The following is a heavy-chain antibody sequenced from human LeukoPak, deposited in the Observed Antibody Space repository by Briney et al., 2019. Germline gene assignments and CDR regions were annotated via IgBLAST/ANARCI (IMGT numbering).Heavy chain of an antibody. CDR2: IYYSGST. V-gene: IGHV4-59*01. J-gene: IGHJ4*02. CDR3: ARGPARYSSGWYYFDS. CDR1: GGSISGYY. D-gene: IGHD6-19*01. Sequence: SETPSLTCTVSGGSISGYYWSWIRQPPGKGLEWIGYIYYSGSTKYNPSLKSRVSMSVDTSKNQFSLKLNSVTTADTAAYYCARGPARYSSGWYYFDSWGQGTLVTVSS.